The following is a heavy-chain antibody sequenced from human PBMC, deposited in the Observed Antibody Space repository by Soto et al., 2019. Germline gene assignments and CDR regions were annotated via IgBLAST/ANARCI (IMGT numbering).Heavy chain of an antibody. CDR3: AGGSTTFRGMDV. V-gene: IGHV3-11*01. CDR2: ISSSGGTI. D-gene: IGHD1-7*01. Sequence: QVQLVESGGGLVLPGGSLRLSCAASGFSFSDYYMKWLRQAPGKGLEWVSYISSSGGTIYHADSVKGRFTISRDNTKNSLYLQMNSLRAEDTAVYYCAGGSTTFRGMDVWGQGTAVIVSS. J-gene: IGHJ6*02. CDR1: GFSFSDYY.